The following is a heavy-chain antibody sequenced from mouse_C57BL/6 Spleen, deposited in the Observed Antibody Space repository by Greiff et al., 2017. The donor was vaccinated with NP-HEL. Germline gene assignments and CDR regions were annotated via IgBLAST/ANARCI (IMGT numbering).Heavy chain of an antibody. CDR3: ARDRAYYSNYPFAY. CDR2: ISYDGSN. CDR1: GYSITSGYY. J-gene: IGHJ3*01. D-gene: IGHD2-5*01. Sequence: EVQLVESGPGLVKPSQSLSLTCSVTGYSITSGYYWNWIRQFPGNKLEWMGYISYDGSNNYNPSLKNRISITRDTSKNQFFLKLNSVTTEDTATYYCARDRAYYSNYPFAYWGQGTLVTVSA. V-gene: IGHV3-6*01.